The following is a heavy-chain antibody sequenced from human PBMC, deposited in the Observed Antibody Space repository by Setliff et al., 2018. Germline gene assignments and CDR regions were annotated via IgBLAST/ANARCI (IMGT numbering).Heavy chain of an antibody. CDR1: GYTFTSYG. CDR2: ISVYNGKT. V-gene: IGHV1-18*01. J-gene: IGHJ4*02. D-gene: IGHD1-26*01. Sequence: ASVKVSCKASGYTFTSYGFSWVRQAPGQGLEWMGWISVYNGKTKYAQKFQGRVTMTTDTSISTAYMELSSLRSEDTAVYYCARVPYYYRWDYWGQGTLVTVSS. CDR3: ARVPYYYRWDY.